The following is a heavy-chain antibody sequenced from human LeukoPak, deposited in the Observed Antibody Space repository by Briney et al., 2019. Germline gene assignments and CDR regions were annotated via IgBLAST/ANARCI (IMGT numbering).Heavy chain of an antibody. Sequence: SETLSLTCTVSGGSVSSGSYYWSWIRQPPGKGLEWIGYIYYSGSTNYNPSLKSRVTISVDTSKNQFSLKLSSVTAADTAVYYCARSTVDYGDYALAYWGQGTLVTVSS. CDR2: IYYSGST. J-gene: IGHJ4*02. CDR1: GGSVSSGSYY. V-gene: IGHV4-61*01. CDR3: ARSTVDYGDYALAY. D-gene: IGHD4-17*01.